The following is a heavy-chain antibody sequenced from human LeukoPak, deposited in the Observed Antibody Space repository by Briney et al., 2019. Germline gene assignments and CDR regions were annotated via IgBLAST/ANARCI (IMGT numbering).Heavy chain of an antibody. Sequence: ASVKVSCKASGYTFTSYYMHWVRQAPGQGLEWMGIINPSGGSTSYAQKFQGRVTMTRDTSTSTVYMELSSLRSEDTAVYYCARAPYRSSWYPRDWFDPWGQGTLVTVSS. D-gene: IGHD6-13*01. CDR3: ARAPYRSSWYPRDWFDP. V-gene: IGHV1-46*01. CDR1: GYTFTSYY. J-gene: IGHJ5*02. CDR2: INPSGGST.